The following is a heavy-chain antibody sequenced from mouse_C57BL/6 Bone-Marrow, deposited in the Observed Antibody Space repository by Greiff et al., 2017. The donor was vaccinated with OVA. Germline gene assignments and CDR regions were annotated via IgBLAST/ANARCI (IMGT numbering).Heavy chain of an antibody. CDR3: TLITTSPLNC. Sequence: QVQLQQPGAELVKPGASVKLSCKASGYTFTSYWMQWVTQRPGQGLEWIGEIDPYGSNTNYNQKFKGKATLTVDTSSSTAYMQLSSLTSEYSSVYCCTLITTSPLNCWVRGTSVTASS. V-gene: IGHV1-50*01. J-gene: IGHJ4*01. CDR1: GYTFTSYW. D-gene: IGHD1-1*01. CDR2: IDPYGSNT.